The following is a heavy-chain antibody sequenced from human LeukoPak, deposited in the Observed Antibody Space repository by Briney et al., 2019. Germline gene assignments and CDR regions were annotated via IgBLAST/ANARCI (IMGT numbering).Heavy chain of an antibody. CDR2: ISGSGGST. Sequence: PGGSLRLSCAASGFTFSSYAMSWVRQAPGKGLEWVSAISGSGGSTYYADSVKGRFTISRDNSKNTLYLQMNSLRAEDTAVYYCAKTRLHSGSYGSFDYWGQGTLVTVSS. V-gene: IGHV3-23*01. CDR1: GFTFSSYA. J-gene: IGHJ4*02. CDR3: AKTRLHSGSYGSFDY. D-gene: IGHD1-26*01.